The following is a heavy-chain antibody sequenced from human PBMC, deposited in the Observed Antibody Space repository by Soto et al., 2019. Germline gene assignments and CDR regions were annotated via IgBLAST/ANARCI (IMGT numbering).Heavy chain of an antibody. V-gene: IGHV3-49*03. CDR3: TRDRRQQWLVLGWFDP. Sequence: PGGSLRLSCTASGFTFGDYAMSWFRQAPGKGLEWVGFIRSKAYGGTTEYAASVKGRFTISRDDSKSIAYLQMNSLKTEDTAVYYCTRDRRQQWLVLGWFDPWGQGTLVTVSS. D-gene: IGHD6-19*01. CDR1: GFTFGDYA. CDR2: IRSKAYGGTT. J-gene: IGHJ5*02.